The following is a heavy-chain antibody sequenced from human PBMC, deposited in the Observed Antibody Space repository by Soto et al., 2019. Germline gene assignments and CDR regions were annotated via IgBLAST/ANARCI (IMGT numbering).Heavy chain of an antibody. J-gene: IGHJ4*02. CDR1: GFTFSSYA. CDR2: ISGSGGST. Sequence: GGSLRLSXAASGFTFSSYAMSWVRQAPGKGLEWVSAISGSGGSTYYADSVKGRFTISRDNSKNTLYLQMNSLRAEDTAVYYCAKSPHGYSSGWSDYWGQGTLVTVSS. CDR3: AKSPHGYSSGWSDY. D-gene: IGHD6-19*01. V-gene: IGHV3-23*01.